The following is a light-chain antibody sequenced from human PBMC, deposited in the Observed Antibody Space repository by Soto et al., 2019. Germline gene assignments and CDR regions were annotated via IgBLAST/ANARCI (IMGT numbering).Light chain of an antibody. CDR1: QSVSSN. J-gene: IGKJ2*01. CDR2: GAS. V-gene: IGKV3-15*01. Sequence: EIVMTQSPATLSVSPGERATLSCRASQSVSSNLDCYQQKPGQAPRLLIYGASTRDTGIPARFSGSGSGTEFTLTISSLQSEDFAVYYCQQYNYWPPYTFGQGTKLEIK. CDR3: QQYNYWPPYT.